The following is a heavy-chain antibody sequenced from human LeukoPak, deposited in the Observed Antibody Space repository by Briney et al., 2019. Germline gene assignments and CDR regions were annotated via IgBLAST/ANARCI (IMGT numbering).Heavy chain of an antibody. D-gene: IGHD6-19*01. CDR1: GFSFISYW. J-gene: IGHJ4*02. V-gene: IGHV3-23*01. CDR2: ISGSGGST. Sequence: GGGLRLSCAASGFSFISYWMSWGRQAPGGGGEWVAAISGSGGSTYYADSVKGRFTISRDNAKNSLYLQMNSLRAEDTAVYYCARAPPPHIAVDYWGQGTLVTVSS. CDR3: ARAPPPHIAVDY.